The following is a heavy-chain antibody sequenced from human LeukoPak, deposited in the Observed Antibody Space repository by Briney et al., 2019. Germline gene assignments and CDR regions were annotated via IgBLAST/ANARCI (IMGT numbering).Heavy chain of an antibody. Sequence: KPSETLSLTCTVSGGSISSYYWSWIRQPPGKGLEWIGYIYYSGSTNYNPSPKSRVTISVDTSKNQFSLKLSSVTAADTAVYYCARGSDYYDSSGPQEDYFDYWGQGTLVTVSS. D-gene: IGHD3-22*01. CDR3: ARGSDYYDSSGPQEDYFDY. J-gene: IGHJ4*02. CDR1: GGSISSYY. CDR2: IYYSGST. V-gene: IGHV4-59*01.